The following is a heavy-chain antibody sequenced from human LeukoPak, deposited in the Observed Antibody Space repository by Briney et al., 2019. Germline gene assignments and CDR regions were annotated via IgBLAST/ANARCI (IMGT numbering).Heavy chain of an antibody. Sequence: GGSLRLSCAASGFTFSVAAMTWVRQAPGKGLEWVSLIGASGESTYYADSVKGRFTISRDNSKNTLSLQMNSLRAEDTAVYYCAKDQYYDNSYFDYWGQGTLVTVSS. CDR3: AKDQYYDNSYFDY. CDR2: IGASGEST. J-gene: IGHJ4*02. V-gene: IGHV3-23*01. CDR1: GFTFSVAA. D-gene: IGHD3-22*01.